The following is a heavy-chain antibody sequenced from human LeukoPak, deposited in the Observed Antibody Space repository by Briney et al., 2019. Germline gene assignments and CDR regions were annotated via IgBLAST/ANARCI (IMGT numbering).Heavy chain of an antibody. J-gene: IGHJ6*02. CDR3: ARLSYYYASGSYSSVDV. V-gene: IGHV3-53*01. CDR2: IYSGGST. D-gene: IGHD3-10*01. Sequence: PGGSLRLSCAASGFTVSSNYMSWVRQAPGKGLEWVSVIYSGGSTYYADSVRGRFTISRDNSKNTLYLQMNTLIAEDTAVYYCARLSYYYASGSYSSVDVWGQGTTVTVSS. CDR1: GFTVSSNY.